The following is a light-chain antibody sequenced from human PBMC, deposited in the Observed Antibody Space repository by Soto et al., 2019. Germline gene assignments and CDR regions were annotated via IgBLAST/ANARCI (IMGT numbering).Light chain of an antibody. CDR1: SSDVGGYNY. Sequence: QSALTQPPSVSGSPGQSVTISCTGTSSDVGGYNYVSWYLQYPGKAPKLMIYEVTKRPSGVPDRFSGAKSGNTASLTVSGLQAEDEADYYCSSYAGGKYVFGTGTKVTVL. J-gene: IGLJ1*01. CDR2: EVT. CDR3: SSYAGGKYV. V-gene: IGLV2-8*01.